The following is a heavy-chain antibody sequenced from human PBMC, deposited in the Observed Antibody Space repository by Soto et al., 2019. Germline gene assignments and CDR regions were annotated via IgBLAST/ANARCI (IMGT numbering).Heavy chain of an antibody. D-gene: IGHD3-10*01. Sequence: GGSLRLSCAASGLTFSSYGMHWVRQAPGKGLEWVAVIWHDGSNKYYADPVKGRFTVSRDNSKNTLFLEMNSLRAEDTAVYYCARERVSGALYYFDYWGQGILVTVSS. J-gene: IGHJ4*02. CDR3: ARERVSGALYYFDY. CDR1: GLTFSSYG. V-gene: IGHV3-33*01. CDR2: IWHDGSNK.